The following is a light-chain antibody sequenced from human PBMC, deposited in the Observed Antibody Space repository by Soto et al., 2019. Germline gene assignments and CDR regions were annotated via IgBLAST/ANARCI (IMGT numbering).Light chain of an antibody. CDR3: QQYGISPTFT. J-gene: IGKJ2*01. Sequence: IVLTQSPGTLSLSPGERATLSCRASQSVSSSYLAWYQQKPGQAPRLLIYGASSRATGIPDRFSGSGSGTDFTITINRLEPEDFAVYYCQQYGISPTFTFGQGPKLAIK. CDR1: QSVSSSY. V-gene: IGKV3-20*01. CDR2: GAS.